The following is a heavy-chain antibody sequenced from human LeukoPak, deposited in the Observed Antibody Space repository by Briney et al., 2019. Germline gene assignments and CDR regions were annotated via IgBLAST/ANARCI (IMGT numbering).Heavy chain of an antibody. CDR1: GGSISSHH. D-gene: IGHD3-16*01. CDR2: SYYSGST. Sequence: SETLSLTCTVSGGSISSHHWSWIRQTPGKGLEWIGYSYYSGSTNYRPSLRSRVTISVDTSKNQFSLKLTSVTAADTAVYYCARYDDWFDPWGQGTLVTVSS. V-gene: IGHV4-59*11. J-gene: IGHJ5*02. CDR3: ARYDDWFDP.